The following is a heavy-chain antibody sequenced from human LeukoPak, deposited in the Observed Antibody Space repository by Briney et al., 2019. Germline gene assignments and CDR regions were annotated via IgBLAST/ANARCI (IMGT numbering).Heavy chain of an antibody. CDR1: GFTFSSYA. V-gene: IGHV3-23*01. J-gene: IGHJ4*02. CDR2: ISGSGGST. CDR3: AKVGVCSGGSCYTFDY. Sequence: PGGSLRLSCAASGFTFSSYAMSWVRQAPGKGLEWVSAISGSGGSTYYADSVKGRFTISRDNSKNTLYLQMNSLRAEDTAVYYCAKVGVCSGGSCYTFDYWGQGTLVTVSS. D-gene: IGHD2-15*01.